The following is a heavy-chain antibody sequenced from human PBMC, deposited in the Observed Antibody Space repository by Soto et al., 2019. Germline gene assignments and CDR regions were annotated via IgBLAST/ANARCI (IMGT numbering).Heavy chain of an antibody. Sequence: GSGPTLVNPTETLTLTCTVSGFSLSNARMGVSWIRQPPGKALEWLAHIFSNDEKSYSTSLKSRLTISKDTSKSQVVLTMTDMDPVDTATYYCARIAAAALYNWFDPWGQGTLVTVSS. CDR2: IFSNDEK. CDR3: ARIAAAALYNWFDP. D-gene: IGHD6-13*01. V-gene: IGHV2-26*01. CDR1: GFSLSNARMG. J-gene: IGHJ5*02.